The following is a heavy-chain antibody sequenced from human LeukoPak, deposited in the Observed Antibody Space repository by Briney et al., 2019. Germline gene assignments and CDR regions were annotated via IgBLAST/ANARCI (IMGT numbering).Heavy chain of an antibody. D-gene: IGHD3-10*01. V-gene: IGHV3-23*01. J-gene: IGHJ4*02. CDR2: ISGSGGST. Sequence: GGSLRLSCAASGFTFSSYAMSWVRQAPGKGLEWVSAISGSGGSTYYADSVKGRFTISRDNSKNTLYLQMNSLRAEDTALYYCASLLLWFGELTWWGQGTLVTVSS. CDR3: ASLLLWFGELTW. CDR1: GFTFSSYA.